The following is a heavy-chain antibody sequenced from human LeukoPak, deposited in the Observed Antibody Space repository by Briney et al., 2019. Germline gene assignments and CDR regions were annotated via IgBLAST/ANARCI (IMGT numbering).Heavy chain of an antibody. J-gene: IGHJ5*02. CDR1: GGSISSYY. CDR3: ASMTYSYGRINWFDP. V-gene: IGHV4-59*01. CDR2: IYYSGST. Sequence: PSETLSLTCTVSGGSISSYYWSWIRQPPGKGLEWIGYIYYSGSTNYNPSLKSRVTISVDTSKNQFSLKLSSVTAADTAVYYCASMTYSYGRINWFDPWGQGTLATVSS. D-gene: IGHD5-18*01.